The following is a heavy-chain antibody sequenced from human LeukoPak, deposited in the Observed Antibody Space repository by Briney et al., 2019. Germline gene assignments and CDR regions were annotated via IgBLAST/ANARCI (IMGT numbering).Heavy chain of an antibody. V-gene: IGHV5-51*01. J-gene: IGHJ4*02. CDR2: IYPGDSDT. Sequence: GESLRISCKGSGYSFSNYWIAWVRQMPGKGLEWMGIIYPGDSDTKYSRSFQGQVIISADKSTTTAYLQWSSLKASDTAMYYCARGGIQLRWGQGTLVTVSS. D-gene: IGHD5-18*01. CDR3: ARGGIQLR. CDR1: GYSFSNYW.